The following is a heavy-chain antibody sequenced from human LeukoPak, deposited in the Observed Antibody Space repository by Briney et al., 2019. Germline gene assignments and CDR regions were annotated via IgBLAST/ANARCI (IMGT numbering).Heavy chain of an antibody. CDR3: ARDLGYYDFWSGYYYYYYMDV. CDR2: IYYSGST. J-gene: IGHJ6*03. V-gene: IGHV4-59*12. Sequence: NPSETLSLTCTVSGGSISSYYWSWIRQPPGKGLEWIGYIYYSGSTNYNPSLKSRVTISVDTSKNQFSLKLSSVTAADTAVYYCARDLGYYDFWSGYYYYYYMDVWGKGTTVTVSS. CDR1: GGSISSYY. D-gene: IGHD3-3*01.